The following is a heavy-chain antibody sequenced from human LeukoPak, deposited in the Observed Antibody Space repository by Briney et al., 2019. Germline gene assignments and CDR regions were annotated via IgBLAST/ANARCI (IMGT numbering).Heavy chain of an antibody. Sequence: SETLSLTCAVYGGSFSGYYWSWIRQPPGKGLEWIGEINHSGSTNYNPSLKSRVTISVGTSKNQFSLKLSSVTAADTAVYYCARGRGVMADKYNWFDPWGQGTLVTVSS. CDR1: GGSFSGYY. V-gene: IGHV4-34*01. J-gene: IGHJ5*02. CDR3: ARGRGVMADKYNWFDP. D-gene: IGHD2-8*01. CDR2: INHSGST.